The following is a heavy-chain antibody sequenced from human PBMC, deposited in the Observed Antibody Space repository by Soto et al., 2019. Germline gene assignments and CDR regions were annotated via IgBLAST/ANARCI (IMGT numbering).Heavy chain of an antibody. CDR3: AREPRGVIVPQEDVFDI. V-gene: IGHV1-8*01. D-gene: IGHD3-16*02. CDR1: GYTFTSYD. Sequence: ASVKVSCKASGYTFTSYDINWVRQATGQGLEWMGWMNPNSGNTGYAQKFQGRVTMTRNTSISTAYMELSSLRSEDTAVYYCAREPRGVIVPQEDVFDIWGQGTMVTVSS. CDR2: MNPNSGNT. J-gene: IGHJ3*02.